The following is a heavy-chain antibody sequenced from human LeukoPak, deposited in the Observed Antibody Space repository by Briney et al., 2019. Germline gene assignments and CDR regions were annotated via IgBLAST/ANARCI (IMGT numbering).Heavy chain of an antibody. CDR3: ARQQYYDFWSGYLPFDY. CDR2: IYPGDSDT. D-gene: IGHD3-3*01. CDR1: GYSFTSYW. J-gene: IGHJ4*02. Sequence: GESLKISCQGSGYSFTSYWIGWVRQMPGKGLEWMGIIYPGDSDTRYSPSFQGQVTISADKSISTAYLQWSSLKASDTAMYYCARQQYYDFWSGYLPFDYWGQGTLVTVSS. V-gene: IGHV5-51*01.